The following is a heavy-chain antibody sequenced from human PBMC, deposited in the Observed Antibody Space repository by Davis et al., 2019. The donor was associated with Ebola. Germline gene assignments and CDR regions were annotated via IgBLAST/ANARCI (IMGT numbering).Heavy chain of an antibody. CDR2: MNQDGNKK. J-gene: IGHJ4*02. CDR3: ARSAYWGFDY. CDR1: GITFRNHW. D-gene: IGHD3-16*01. Sequence: PGGPLRPPCVVLGITFRNHWMGWVRQAPGKGLEWVANMNQDGNKKYYVDSVKGRFSVSRDNAKNSLYLQMDSLRAEDTAVYFCARSAYWGFDYWGQGTLVTVSS. V-gene: IGHV3-7*03.